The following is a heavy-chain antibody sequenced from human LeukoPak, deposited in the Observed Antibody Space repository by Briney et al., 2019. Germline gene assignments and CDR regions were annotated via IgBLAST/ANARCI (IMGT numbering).Heavy chain of an antibody. Sequence: SETLSLTCTVSGGSLSSYYWSWIRQPPGKGLEWIGYIYYSGSTNYNPSLTSRVTISVDTSKNQFSLKLSSVTAADTAVYYCASHATVRVYYFDYWGQGTLVTVSS. CDR1: GGSLSSYY. CDR3: ASHATVRVYYFDY. V-gene: IGHV4-59*01. CDR2: IYYSGST. D-gene: IGHD1-1*01. J-gene: IGHJ4*02.